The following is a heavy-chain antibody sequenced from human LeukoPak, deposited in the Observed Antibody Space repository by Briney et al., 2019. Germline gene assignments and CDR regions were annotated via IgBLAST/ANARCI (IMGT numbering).Heavy chain of an antibody. D-gene: IGHD2-2*01. CDR2: MNPNSGNT. V-gene: IGHV1-8*03. J-gene: IGHJ6*03. Sequence: ASVKVSCKASGYTFTSYDINWVRQATGQGLEWMGWMNPNSGNTGYAQKFQGRVTITRNTSISTAYMELSSLRSEDTAVYYCARVSAAAPYYYYMDVWGKGTTVTVSS. CDR3: ARVSAAAPYYYYMDV. CDR1: GYTFTSYD.